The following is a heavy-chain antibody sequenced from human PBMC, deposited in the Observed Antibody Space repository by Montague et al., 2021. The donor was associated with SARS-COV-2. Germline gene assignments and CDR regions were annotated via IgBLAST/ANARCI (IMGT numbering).Heavy chain of an antibody. CDR1: GGSISSSY. CDR3: ARLILFYYWYGLDV. CDR2: INYSGST. Sequence: SETLSLTCTVSGGSISSSYWSWIRQPPGKGLEWIGYINYSGSTNYNPSXXSRVTVSVATSKNQFSLTLSSVTAADTAVYYCARLILFYYWYGLDVWGQGTTVTVSS. J-gene: IGHJ6*02. V-gene: IGHV4-59*01. D-gene: IGHD3-22*01.